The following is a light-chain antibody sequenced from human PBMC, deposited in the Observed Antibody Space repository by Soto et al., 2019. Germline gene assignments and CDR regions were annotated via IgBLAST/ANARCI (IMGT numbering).Light chain of an antibody. V-gene: IGKV3-20*01. CDR3: HHYGSSPIT. J-gene: IGKJ5*01. CDR2: GAS. Sequence: EIVLTQSPGTLSLSPGERATLSCRASQSVSSNSLACYQHKPGQAPRLLIYGASSRATGIPDRFSGTGSGTGFTLTISRLEPEDFAVYYCHHYGSSPITFGQGTRLEI. CDR1: QSVSSNS.